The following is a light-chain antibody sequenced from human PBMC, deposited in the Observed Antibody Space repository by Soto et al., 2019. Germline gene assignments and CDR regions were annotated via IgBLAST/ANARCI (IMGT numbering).Light chain of an antibody. CDR2: FGY. CDR3: VQALQTVVT. V-gene: IGKV2-28*01. J-gene: IGKJ5*01. Sequence: DIVMTQSPLSLPVTPGAPASISCRSSQSLLHSYGYNYLDWYLQKPGQSPQLLIFFGYNRASGVPRSFRGRGSGTDFKLRISSLAAEDIAIYYCVQALQTVVTFGQGTRVEIK. CDR1: QSLLHSYGYNY.